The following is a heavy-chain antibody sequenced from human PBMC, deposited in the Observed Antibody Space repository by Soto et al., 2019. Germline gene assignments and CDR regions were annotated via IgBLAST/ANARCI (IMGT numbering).Heavy chain of an antibody. J-gene: IGHJ4*02. CDR1: GGSLSGYY. Sequence: QVQLQQWGAGPLKPSETLSLTCDVYGGSLSGYYWSWIRQPPGKGLEWIGEINHSGSTNYNPSLKSRVTLSVDTSKNQCSLKLSSVTAADTAVYYCARVSSGVGPDYWGQGTLVTVSS. CDR2: INHSGST. D-gene: IGHD1-26*01. CDR3: ARVSSGVGPDY. V-gene: IGHV4-34*01.